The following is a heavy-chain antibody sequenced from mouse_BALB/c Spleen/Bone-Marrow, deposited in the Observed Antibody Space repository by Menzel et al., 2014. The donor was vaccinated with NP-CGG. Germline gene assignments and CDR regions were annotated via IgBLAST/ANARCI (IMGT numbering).Heavy chain of an antibody. CDR3: ARNYGYGKSFAY. V-gene: IGHV14-3*02. CDR1: GFNIKDTY. D-gene: IGHD2-2*01. Sequence: VQLQQSGAELVKPGASVKLSCTASGFNIKDTYMHWVKQGPEQGLEWVGRIDPANGNTKYDPKFQGKATTTADTSSNTAYLQLSSLTSEDTAVYYCARNYGYGKSFAYWGQGTLVTVSA. J-gene: IGHJ3*01. CDR2: IDPANGNT.